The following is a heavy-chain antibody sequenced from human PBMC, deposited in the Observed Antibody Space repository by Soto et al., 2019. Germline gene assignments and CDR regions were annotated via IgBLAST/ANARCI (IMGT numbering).Heavy chain of an antibody. CDR2: ISSNGGST. CDR3: AREGYCSSTSCYSFDY. V-gene: IGHV3-64*01. CDR1: GFTFSSYA. Sequence: EVQLVESGGGLVQPGGSPRLSCAASGFTFSSYAMHWVRQAPGKGLEYVSAISSNGGSTYYANSVKGRFTISRDNSKNTRYLQMGSLRAEDMAVYYCAREGYCSSTSCYSFDYWGQGTLVTVSS. J-gene: IGHJ4*02. D-gene: IGHD2-2*01.